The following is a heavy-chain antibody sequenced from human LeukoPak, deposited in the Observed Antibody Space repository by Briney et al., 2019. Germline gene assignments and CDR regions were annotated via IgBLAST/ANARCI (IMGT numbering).Heavy chain of an antibody. D-gene: IGHD3-3*01. V-gene: IGHV1-18*01. CDR2: ISAYNGNT. CDR3: ARITIFGVGHYYYYGMDV. J-gene: IGHJ6*02. Sequence: ASVKVSCKASGYTFTSYGISWVRQAPGQGLEWMGWISAYNGNTNYAQKLQGRVTMTTDTSTSTAYMELRSLRSDDTAVYYCARITIFGVGHYYYYGMDVWGQGTTVTVSS. CDR1: GYTFTSYG.